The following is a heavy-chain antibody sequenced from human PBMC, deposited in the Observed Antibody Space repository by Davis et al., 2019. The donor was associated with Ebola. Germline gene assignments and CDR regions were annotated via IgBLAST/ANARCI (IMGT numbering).Heavy chain of an antibody. D-gene: IGHD2-2*01. Sequence: MPSETLSLTCTVSGGSISSYYWSWIRQPPGKGLEWIGEINHSGSTNYNPSLKSRVTISVDTSKNQFSMKLSSVTAADTAVYYCAGTRGLYCSSTSCRPGSRFDPWGQGTLVTVSS. CDR1: GGSISSYY. CDR2: INHSGST. V-gene: IGHV4-34*01. J-gene: IGHJ5*02. CDR3: AGTRGLYCSSTSCRPGSRFDP.